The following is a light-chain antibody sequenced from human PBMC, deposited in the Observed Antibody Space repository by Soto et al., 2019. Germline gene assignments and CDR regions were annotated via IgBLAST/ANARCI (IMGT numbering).Light chain of an antibody. CDR1: QSIGDT. V-gene: IGKV3-15*01. CDR3: QQYNYWPWT. Sequence: DIVMTQSPATLSVSPGERATLSCRASQSIGDTLAWYQQKPGQAPRLLIYGASTRAPGFPARFSASGSGTDFTLTISSLQSEDFAVYYCQQYNYWPWTFGQGTKVDIK. CDR2: GAS. J-gene: IGKJ1*01.